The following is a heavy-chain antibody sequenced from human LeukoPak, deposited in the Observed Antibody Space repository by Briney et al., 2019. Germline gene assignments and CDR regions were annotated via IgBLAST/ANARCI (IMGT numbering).Heavy chain of an antibody. D-gene: IGHD2-8*01. CDR1: GFIFSSYE. Sequence: TGGSLRLSCTASGFIFSSYEMNWVRQAPGKGLERVSYISGDGSTRSYADSVRGRFTISRDNAQNSLYLQMNSLRAEDTAVYYCAILGVLLIYATFDYWGQGTLVTVSS. J-gene: IGHJ4*02. CDR3: AILGVLLIYATFDY. V-gene: IGHV3-48*03. CDR2: ISGDGSTR.